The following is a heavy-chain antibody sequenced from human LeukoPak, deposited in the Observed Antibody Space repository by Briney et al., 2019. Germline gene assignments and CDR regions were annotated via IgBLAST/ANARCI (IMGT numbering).Heavy chain of an antibody. CDR2: ISGSGRST. Sequence: PPRSRSPSSPLSTFSSTMFSVRWFIQAPGKSLEWVSAISGSGRSTYYADSVRGRFTISRDNSKHTLYLQLNRLRSEDTAVYDCAKDFRLGGSVVSSTKPHHYY. CDR1: TFSSTMFS. CDR3: AKDFRLGGSVVSSTKPHHYY. D-gene: IGHD2-8*02. J-gene: IGHJ6*01. V-gene: IGHV3-23*01.